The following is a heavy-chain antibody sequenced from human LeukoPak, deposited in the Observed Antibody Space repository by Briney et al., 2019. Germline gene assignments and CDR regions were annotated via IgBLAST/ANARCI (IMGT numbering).Heavy chain of an antibody. Sequence: PGGSLRLSCAASGFTFSSYSMNWVRQAPGKGLEWVSSISSSSSYIYYADSVKGRFTISRDNAKNSLYLQMNSLRAEDTAVYYCAKDRIAVAGNNYYRMDVWGQGTTVSVSS. V-gene: IGHV3-21*01. J-gene: IGHJ6*02. D-gene: IGHD6-19*01. CDR1: GFTFSSYS. CDR3: AKDRIAVAGNNYYRMDV. CDR2: ISSSSSYI.